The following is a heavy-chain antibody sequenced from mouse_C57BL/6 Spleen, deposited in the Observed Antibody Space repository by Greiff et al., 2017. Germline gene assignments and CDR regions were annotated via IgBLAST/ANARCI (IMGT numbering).Heavy chain of an antibody. D-gene: IGHD2-3*01. CDR3: TRVDGYYRAMDY. Sequence: EVKLMESGEGLVKPGGSLKLSCAASGFTFSSYAMSWVRQTPEKRLEWVAYISSGGDYIYYADTVKGRFTISRDNARNTLYLQMSSLKSEDTAMYYCTRVDGYYRAMDYWGQGTSVTVSS. J-gene: IGHJ4*01. V-gene: IGHV5-9-1*02. CDR1: GFTFSSYA. CDR2: ISSGGDYI.